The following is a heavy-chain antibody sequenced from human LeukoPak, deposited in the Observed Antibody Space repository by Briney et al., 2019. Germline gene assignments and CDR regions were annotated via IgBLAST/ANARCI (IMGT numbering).Heavy chain of an antibody. Sequence: PSETLSLTCAVYGGSFSGYYWSWIRQPPGKGLEWIGEINHSGSTNYNPSLKSRVTISVDTSKDQFSLKLSSVTAADTTVYYCARGRFLEWLSKAGAFDIWGQGTMVTVSS. CDR1: GGSFSGYY. CDR3: ARGRFLEWLSKAGAFDI. J-gene: IGHJ3*02. CDR2: INHSGST. V-gene: IGHV4-34*01. D-gene: IGHD3-3*01.